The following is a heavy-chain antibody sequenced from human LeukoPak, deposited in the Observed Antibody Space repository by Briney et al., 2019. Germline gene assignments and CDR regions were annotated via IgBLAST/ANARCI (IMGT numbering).Heavy chain of an antibody. D-gene: IGHD6-13*01. CDR3: ARGPVWAAARRNYWYFDL. J-gene: IGHJ2*01. CDR2: INHSGST. Sequence: PSETLSLTCAVYGGSFSGYYWSWIRQPPGKGLEWIGEINHSGSTNYNPSLKSRVTISVDTSKNQFSLKLSSVTAADTAVYYCARGPVWAAARRNYWYFDLWGRGTLVTVSS. V-gene: IGHV4-34*01. CDR1: GGSFSGYY.